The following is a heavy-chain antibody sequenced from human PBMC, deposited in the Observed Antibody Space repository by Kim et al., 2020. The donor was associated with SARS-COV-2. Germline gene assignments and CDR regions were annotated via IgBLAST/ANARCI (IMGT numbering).Heavy chain of an antibody. D-gene: IGHD3-16*02. V-gene: IGHV1-18*01. CDR2: ISAYNGNT. J-gene: IGHJ6*02. CDR3: ARDERLGELSTRFRGMDV. Sequence: ASVKVSCKASGYTFTSYGISWVRQAPGQGLEWMGWISAYNGNTNYAQKLQGRVTMTTDTSTSTAYMELRSLRSDDTAVYYCARDERLGELSTRFRGMDVWGQGTPVTVSS. CDR1: GYTFTSYG.